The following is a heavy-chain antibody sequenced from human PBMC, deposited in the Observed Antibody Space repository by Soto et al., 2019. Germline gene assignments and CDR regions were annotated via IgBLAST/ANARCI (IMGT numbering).Heavy chain of an antibody. CDR2: IYYSGST. J-gene: IGHJ3*02. V-gene: IGHV4-59*08. D-gene: IGHD3-9*01. Sequence: SETLSLTCTVSGGSISSYYWSWIRQPPGKGLEWIGYIYYSGSTNYNPSLKSRVTISVDTSKNQFSLKLSSVTAADTAVYYCARRSEGYYDTLTGYYNRVNAFDIWGRGTMVTVSS. CDR3: ARRSEGYYDTLTGYYNRVNAFDI. CDR1: GGSISSYY.